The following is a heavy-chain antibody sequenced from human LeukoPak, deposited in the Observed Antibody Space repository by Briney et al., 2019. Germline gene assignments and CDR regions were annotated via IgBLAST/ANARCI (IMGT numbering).Heavy chain of an antibody. Sequence: SETLSLTCTVSGGSISGSSYYWGWIRQPPGKGLEWIGSIYYSGSTYYNPSLKSRVTISVDTSKNQFSLKLSSVTAADTAVYYCARGGYSGSDWTTWGQGTLVTVSS. D-gene: IGHD5-12*01. CDR1: GGSISGSSYY. CDR2: IYYSGST. CDR3: ARGGYSGSDWTT. J-gene: IGHJ5*02. V-gene: IGHV4-39*07.